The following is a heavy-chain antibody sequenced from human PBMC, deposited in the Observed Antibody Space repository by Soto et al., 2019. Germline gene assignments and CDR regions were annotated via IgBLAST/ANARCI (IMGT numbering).Heavy chain of an antibody. Sequence: PSQTLSLTCAISGDSVSSHNAAWNWIRQSPSRGLEWLGRTYYRSQWYNDYAVSVKSRIIINPDTSKNQFSLQVNSVTPEDTAIYYCTREALYSSTYYGGGWFDPWGQGALVTVSS. V-gene: IGHV6-1*01. CDR3: TREALYSSTYYGGGWFDP. D-gene: IGHD6-19*01. J-gene: IGHJ5*02. CDR2: TYYRSQWYN. CDR1: GDSVSSHNAA.